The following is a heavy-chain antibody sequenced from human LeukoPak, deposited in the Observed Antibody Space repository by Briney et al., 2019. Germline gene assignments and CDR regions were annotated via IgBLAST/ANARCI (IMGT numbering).Heavy chain of an antibody. J-gene: IGHJ3*02. CDR1: GFTFSSYW. CDR2: INTDGSST. CDR3: ARDRRYYGSGSYYTDAFDI. V-gene: IGHV3-74*01. Sequence: PGGSLRLSCAASGFTFSSYWMHWVRQAPGKGLVWVSRINTDGSSTSYADSVKGRFTISRDNAKNSLYLQMNSLRAEDTAVYYCARDRRYYGSGSYYTDAFDIWGQGTMVTVSS. D-gene: IGHD3-10*01.